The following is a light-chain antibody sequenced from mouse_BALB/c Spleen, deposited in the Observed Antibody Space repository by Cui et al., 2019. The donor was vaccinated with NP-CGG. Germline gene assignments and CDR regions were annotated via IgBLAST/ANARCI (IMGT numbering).Light chain of an antibody. V-gene: IGLV1*01. CDR3: ALWYSNHWV. Sequence: QAVFTQESALPPSPGETVPPPFRPSTGAVTTSNYANWVQEKPDNLFTGLIGGTNNRAPGVPARFSGSLMGDKAALTITGAQTEDEAIYFCALWYSNHWVFGGGTKLTVL. CDR2: GTN. J-gene: IGLJ1*01. CDR1: TGAVTTSNY.